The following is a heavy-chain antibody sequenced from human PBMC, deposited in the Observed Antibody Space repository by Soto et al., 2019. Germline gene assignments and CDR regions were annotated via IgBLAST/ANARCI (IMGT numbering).Heavy chain of an antibody. Sequence: PSETLALTCTVSGGSVCSGSYYWRWNRQPPGKGLEWIGYIYYSGSTNYNPSLKSRVTISVDMSKNQFSLKLSSVTAADTAVYYCARAGAAGIWGVVEPTSYYFDYWGQGTLVTVSS. J-gene: IGHJ4*02. D-gene: IGHD6-13*01. CDR2: IYYSGST. CDR3: ARAGAAGIWGVVEPTSYYFDY. CDR1: GGSVCSGSYY. V-gene: IGHV4-61*01.